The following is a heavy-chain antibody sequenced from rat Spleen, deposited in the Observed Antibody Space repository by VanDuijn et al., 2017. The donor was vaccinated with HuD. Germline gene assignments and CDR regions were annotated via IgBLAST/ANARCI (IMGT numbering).Heavy chain of an antibody. CDR1: GFTFSDYY. V-gene: IGHV5S10*01. CDR2: TSYDGSRT. D-gene: IGHD1-10*01. Sequence: EVRLVESGGGLVQPGRSLKLSCAASGFTFSDYYMAWVRQVPTKGLEWVTTTSYDGSRTYYRDSVKGRFTISRDDAKSTLSLQMDSLRSEDTATYYCARLEATYWFAYWGQGTLVTVSS. CDR3: ARLEATYWFAY. J-gene: IGHJ3*01.